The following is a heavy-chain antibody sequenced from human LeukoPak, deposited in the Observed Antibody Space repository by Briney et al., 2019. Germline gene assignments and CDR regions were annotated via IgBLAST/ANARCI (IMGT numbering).Heavy chain of an antibody. CDR2: ISAYNGNT. CDR1: GYTFTSYG. J-gene: IGHJ4*02. D-gene: IGHD3-3*01. CDR3: ARWAAPRESGGDFWSGPFDY. V-gene: IGHV1-18*01. Sequence: ASVKVSCKASGYTFTSYGISWVRQAPGQGLEWMGWISAYNGNTNYAQKLQGRVTMTTDTSTSTAYMELTNLRLEDTAVYYCARWAAPRESGGDFWSGPFDYWGQGTLVTVSS.